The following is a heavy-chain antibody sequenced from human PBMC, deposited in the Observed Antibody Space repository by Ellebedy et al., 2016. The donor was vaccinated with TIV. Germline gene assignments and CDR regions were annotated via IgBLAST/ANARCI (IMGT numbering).Heavy chain of an antibody. CDR3: ARASTVTKYYYYGMDV. Sequence: SETLSLTXAVYGGSFSGYYWSWIRQPPGKGLEWIGEINHSGSTNYNPSLKSRVTISVDTSKNQFSLKLSSVTAADTAVYYCARASTVTKYYYYGMDVWGQGTTVTVSS. CDR2: INHSGST. CDR1: GGSFSGYY. J-gene: IGHJ6*02. D-gene: IGHD4-17*01. V-gene: IGHV4-34*01.